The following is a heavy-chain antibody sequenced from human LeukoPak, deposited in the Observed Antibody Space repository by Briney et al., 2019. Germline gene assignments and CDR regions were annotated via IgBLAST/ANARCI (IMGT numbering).Heavy chain of an antibody. J-gene: IGHJ4*02. Sequence: GGSLRLSCAASGLTFSDEYMSWIRQAPGKGLGWVSYISNTGSFISYADSEKGRFTISRDNAKNSLYLQMNSLRAEDAAAYYCVRARGAGPGAHFDYWGQGTLVTVSS. V-gene: IGHV3-11*01. D-gene: IGHD3-10*01. CDR3: VRARGAGPGAHFDY. CDR2: ISNTGSFI. CDR1: GLTFSDEY.